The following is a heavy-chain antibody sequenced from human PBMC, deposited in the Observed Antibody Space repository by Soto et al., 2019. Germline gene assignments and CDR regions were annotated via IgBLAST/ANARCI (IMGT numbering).Heavy chain of an antibody. CDR3: TTGTAS. J-gene: IGHJ4*02. D-gene: IGHD1-7*01. V-gene: IGHV3-73*01. CDR2: IRSKTNNYAT. Sequence: GGSLRLSCAASGFTFSGSVMHWVRQASGKGLEWVGRIRSKTNNYATAYAASVKGRFTISRDDSENTAYLQMNSLKTEDTALYYCTTGTASWGQGTLVTVSS. CDR1: GFTFSGSV.